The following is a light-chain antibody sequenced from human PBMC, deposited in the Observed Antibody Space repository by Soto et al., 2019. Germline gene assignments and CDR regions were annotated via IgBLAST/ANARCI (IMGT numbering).Light chain of an antibody. CDR1: KLGDKY. CDR3: QAWDRSTGV. J-gene: IGLJ1*01. V-gene: IGLV3-1*01. Sequence: SYELTQPPSVSVSPGQTASITCSGDKLGDKYVCWYHQKPGQSPVLVIYQDSKRPSGIPERFSGSNSGNTATLTIIGTQPMDEADYYCQAWDRSTGVFGTGTKLTVL. CDR2: QDS.